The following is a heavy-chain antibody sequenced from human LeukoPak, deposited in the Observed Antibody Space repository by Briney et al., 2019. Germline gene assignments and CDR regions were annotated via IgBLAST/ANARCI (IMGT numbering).Heavy chain of an antibody. D-gene: IGHD3-10*01. CDR1: GGSISSGGYY. V-gene: IGHV4-31*03. Sequence: SETLSLTCTVSGGSISSGGYYWSWIRQHPGKGLEWIGYIYYSGSTYYNPSLKSRVTISVDTSKNQFSLKLSSVTAADTAVYYCARVGYYGSGSYYNDWYFDYWGQGTLVTVSS. J-gene: IGHJ4*02. CDR2: IYYSGST. CDR3: ARVGYYGSGSYYNDWYFDY.